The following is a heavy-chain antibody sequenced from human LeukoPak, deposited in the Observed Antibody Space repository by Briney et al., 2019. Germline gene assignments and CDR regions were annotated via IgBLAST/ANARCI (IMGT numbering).Heavy chain of an antibody. CDR1: GYTFTGDY. CDR2: INPNSGGT. CDR3: ARGSSRSPREAFDI. J-gene: IGHJ3*02. Sequence: ASVKVSCKASGYTFTGDYIHWVRQAPGQGLEWMGWINPNSGGTNYAQKFQGRVTMTRDTSISTAYMELSSLKSEDTAVYYCARGSSRSPREAFDIWGQGTMVTVSS. D-gene: IGHD1-26*01. V-gene: IGHV1-2*02.